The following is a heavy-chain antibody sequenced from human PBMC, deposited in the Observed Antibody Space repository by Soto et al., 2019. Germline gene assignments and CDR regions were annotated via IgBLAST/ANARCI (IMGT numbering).Heavy chain of an antibody. CDR3: ARAKSNYYDSSGYYASYFDY. CDR2: IIPIFGTA. J-gene: IGHJ4*02. V-gene: IGHV1-69*13. CDR1: GGTFSSYA. Sequence: SVKVSCKASGGTFSSYAISWVRQAPGQGLEWMGGIIPIFGTANYAQKFQGRVTITADESTSTAYMELSSLRSEDTAVYYCARAKSNYYDSSGYYASYFDYWGQGTLVTVSS. D-gene: IGHD3-22*01.